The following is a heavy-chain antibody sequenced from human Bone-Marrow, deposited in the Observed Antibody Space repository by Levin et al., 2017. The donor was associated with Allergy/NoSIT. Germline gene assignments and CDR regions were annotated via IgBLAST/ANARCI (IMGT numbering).Heavy chain of an antibody. CDR2: ISWNSGSI. CDR1: GFTFDDYA. D-gene: IGHD6-13*01. Sequence: SLKISCAASGFTFDDYAMHWVRQAPGKGLEWVSGISWNSGSIGYADSVKGRFTISRDNAKNSLYLQMNSLRAEDTALYYCAKNPGNYSSSWSHHLGYWGQGTLVTVSS. CDR3: AKNPGNYSSSWSHHLGY. J-gene: IGHJ4*02. V-gene: IGHV3-9*01.